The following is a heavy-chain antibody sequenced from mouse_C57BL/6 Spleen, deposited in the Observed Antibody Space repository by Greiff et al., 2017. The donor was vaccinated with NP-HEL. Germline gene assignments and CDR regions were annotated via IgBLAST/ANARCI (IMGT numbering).Heavy chain of an antibody. CDR2: IYPGDGDT. CDR1: GYAFSSSW. J-gene: IGHJ2*01. Sequence: LVESGPELVKPGASVKISCKASGYAFSSSWMNWVKQRPGKGLEWIGRIYPGDGDTNYNGKFKGKATLTADKSSSTAYMQLSSLTSEDSAVYFCARSGYGSFDYWGQGTTLTVSS. V-gene: IGHV1-82*01. CDR3: ARSGYGSFDY. D-gene: IGHD1-1*01.